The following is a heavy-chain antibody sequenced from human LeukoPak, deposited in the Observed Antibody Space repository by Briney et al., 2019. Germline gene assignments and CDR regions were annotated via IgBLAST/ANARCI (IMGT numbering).Heavy chain of an antibody. D-gene: IGHD3-10*01. Sequence: ASVKVSCKASGYTFTGYYMHWVRQAPGQGLEWMGRINPNSGGTNYAQKFQGRVTMTRDTSNSTAYMELSRLRSDDTAVYYCARGTMEYNWFDPWGQGTLVTVSS. CDR2: INPNSGGT. CDR1: GYTFTGYY. J-gene: IGHJ5*02. CDR3: ARGTMEYNWFDP. V-gene: IGHV1-2*06.